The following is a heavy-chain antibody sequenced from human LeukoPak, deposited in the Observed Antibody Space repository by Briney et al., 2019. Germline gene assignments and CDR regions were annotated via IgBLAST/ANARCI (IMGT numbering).Heavy chain of an antibody. CDR2: INSDGSST. CDR3: ARARPGYSSSWYDFDY. CDR1: GFTFSSYW. V-gene: IGHV3-74*01. Sequence: PGGSLRLSCAASGFTFSSYWMHWVRQAPGKGLVWVSRINSDGSSTSYADSVKGRFTISRDNSKNPLYLQMNSLRAEDTAVYYCARARPGYSSSWYDFDYWAREPWSPSPQ. D-gene: IGHD6-13*01. J-gene: IGHJ4*02.